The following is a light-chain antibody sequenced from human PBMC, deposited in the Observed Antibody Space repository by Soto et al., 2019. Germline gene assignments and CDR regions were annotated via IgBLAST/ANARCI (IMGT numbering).Light chain of an antibody. Sequence: QSALTQPASVSGSPGQSITISCTGTSSDVGSYNLVSWYQQHPGKAPKLMIYEVSKRPSGVSNRFSGSKSGNTASLTISELQAEDEADYYCCSYAGRSTYVFGTGTKAPS. J-gene: IGLJ1*01. V-gene: IGLV2-23*02. CDR3: CSYAGRSTYV. CDR1: SSDVGSYNL. CDR2: EVS.